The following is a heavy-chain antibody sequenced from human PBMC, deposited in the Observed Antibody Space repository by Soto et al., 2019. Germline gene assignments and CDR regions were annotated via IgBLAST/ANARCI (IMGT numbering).Heavy chain of an antibody. CDR2: ISYDGSNK. Sequence: WGSLRLSCAASGFTFSSYGMHWVRQAPGKGLEWVAVISYDGSNKYYADSVKGRFTISRDNSKNTLYLQMNSLRAEDTAVYYCAKDRAVRGVIVNAFDIWGQGTMVTVSS. D-gene: IGHD3-10*01. CDR1: GFTFSSYG. J-gene: IGHJ3*02. V-gene: IGHV3-30*18. CDR3: AKDRAVRGVIVNAFDI.